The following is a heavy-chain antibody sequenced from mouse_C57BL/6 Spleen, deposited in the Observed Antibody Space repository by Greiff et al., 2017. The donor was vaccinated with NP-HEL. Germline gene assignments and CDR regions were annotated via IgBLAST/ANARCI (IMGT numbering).Heavy chain of an antibody. Sequence: VQLQQSGPELVKPGASVKISCKASGYSFTGYYMNWVKQSPEKSLEWIGEINPSTGGTTYNQKFKAKATLTVDKSSSTAYMQLKSLTSEDSAVYYCARGWGYDGYYFDYWGQGTTLTVSS. V-gene: IGHV1-42*01. CDR1: GYSFTGYY. J-gene: IGHJ2*01. D-gene: IGHD2-2*01. CDR3: ARGWGYDGYYFDY. CDR2: INPSTGGT.